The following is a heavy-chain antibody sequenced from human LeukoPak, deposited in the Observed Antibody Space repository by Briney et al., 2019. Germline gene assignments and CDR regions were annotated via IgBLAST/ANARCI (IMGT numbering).Heavy chain of an antibody. CDR2: ISSSSSYI. CDR1: GFTFSSYS. V-gene: IGHV3-21*01. D-gene: IGHD2-15*01. J-gene: IGHJ3*02. CDR3: ARGGVVCKGPDAFDI. Sequence: PGGSLRLSCAASGFTFSSYSMNWVRQAPGKGLEWASSISSSSSYIYYADSVKGRFTISRDNAKNSLYLQMNSLRAEDAAVYYCARGGVVCKGPDAFDIWGQGTMVTVPS.